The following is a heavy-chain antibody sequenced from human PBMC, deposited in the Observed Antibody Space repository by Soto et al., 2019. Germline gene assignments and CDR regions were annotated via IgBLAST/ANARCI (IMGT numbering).Heavy chain of an antibody. CDR2: IIPIFGTA. CDR1: GGTFSSYA. J-gene: IGHJ5*02. Sequence: QVQLVQSGAEVKKPGSSVKVSCMASGGTFSSYAISWVRQAPGQGLEWMGGIIPIFGTANYAQKFQGRVTITADESTSTAYMELSSLRSEDTGVYYCERGGPTVTTWGWFDPWGQGTLVTVSS. D-gene: IGHD4-17*01. V-gene: IGHV1-69*01. CDR3: ERGGPTVTTWGWFDP.